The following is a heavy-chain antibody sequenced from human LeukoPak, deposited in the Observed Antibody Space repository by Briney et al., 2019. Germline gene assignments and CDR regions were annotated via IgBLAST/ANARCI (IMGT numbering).Heavy chain of an antibody. D-gene: IGHD4-23*01. Sequence: ASVKVSCKASGYTFTSYPMNWVRQAPGQGLEWMGWINTNTGNPTYAQGFTGRFAFSLDTSVSTAYLQISSLKAEDTAVYYCARTLSGGNYVFFDFDYWGQGTLVTVSS. J-gene: IGHJ4*02. CDR3: ARTLSGGNYVFFDFDY. CDR2: INTNTGNP. V-gene: IGHV7-4-1*02. CDR1: GYTFTSYP.